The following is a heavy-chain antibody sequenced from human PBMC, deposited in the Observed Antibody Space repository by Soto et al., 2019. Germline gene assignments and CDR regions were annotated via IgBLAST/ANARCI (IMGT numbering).Heavy chain of an antibody. CDR1: GGSISSGDYY. D-gene: IGHD1-26*01. Sequence: PSETLSLTCTVSGGSISSGDYYWSWIRQPPGKGLEYIGYIYYSGSTSYNPSLKSRTTMSLDTSKNQFSLKLSSVTAADTAVYYCARVVGATSGWFVPSGPGPLATVSS. CDR2: IYYSGST. V-gene: IGHV4-30-4*01. CDR3: ARVVGATSGWFVP. J-gene: IGHJ5*02.